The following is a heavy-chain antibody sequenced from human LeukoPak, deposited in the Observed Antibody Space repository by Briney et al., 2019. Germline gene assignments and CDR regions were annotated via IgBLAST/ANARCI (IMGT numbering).Heavy chain of an antibody. V-gene: IGHV3-23*01. CDR1: GFTLSSYA. CDR3: AKDRQRPLY. Sequence: GGSLRLSCAASGFTLSSYAMSWVRQAPGKGLEWVSAISGGGGSTYYADSVKDRFTISRDNSKNTLYLQMNSLRAEDTAVYYCAKDRQRPLYWGQGTLVTVSS. CDR2: ISGGGGST. J-gene: IGHJ4*02. D-gene: IGHD6-25*01.